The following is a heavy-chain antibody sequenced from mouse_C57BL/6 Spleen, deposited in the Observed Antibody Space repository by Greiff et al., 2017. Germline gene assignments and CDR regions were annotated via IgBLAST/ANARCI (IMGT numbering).Heavy chain of an antibody. Sequence: EVHLVESGGGLVKPGGSLKLSCAASGFTFSSYAMSWVRQTPEKRLEWVATISDGGSYTYYPDNVKGRFTISRDNAKNNLYLQMSHLKSEDTAMYYCERGETGTRAMDYWGQGTSVTVSS. J-gene: IGHJ4*01. CDR2: ISDGGSYT. CDR1: GFTFSSYA. D-gene: IGHD4-1*01. V-gene: IGHV5-4*01. CDR3: ERGETGTRAMDY.